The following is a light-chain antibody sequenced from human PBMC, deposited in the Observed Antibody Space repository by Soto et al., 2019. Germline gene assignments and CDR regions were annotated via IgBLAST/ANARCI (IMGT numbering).Light chain of an antibody. CDR2: GAS. J-gene: IGKJ2*01. V-gene: IGKV1-27*01. CDR3: QKYNDAPYT. Sequence: DIQMTQSPSSLSASAGDRVTITCRASQGVGNSLDWYQQKPGQAPKLLIYGASVLRSGVPTRFSGRGSGTDFTLTISSLQPEDVATYYCQKYNDAPYTFGQGTKVDIK. CDR1: QGVGNS.